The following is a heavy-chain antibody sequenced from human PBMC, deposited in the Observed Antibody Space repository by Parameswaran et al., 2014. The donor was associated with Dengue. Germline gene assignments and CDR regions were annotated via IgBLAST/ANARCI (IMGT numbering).Heavy chain of an antibody. V-gene: IGHV4-61*02. CDR3: ARDADSSGYYEGYFDY. D-gene: IGHD3-22*01. J-gene: IGHJ4*02. CDR2: IYTSGST. Sequence: RWIRQPPGKGLEWIGRIYTSGSTNYNPSLKSRVTISVDTSKNQFSLKLSSVTAADTAVYYCARDADSSGYYEGYFDYWGQGTLVTVSS.